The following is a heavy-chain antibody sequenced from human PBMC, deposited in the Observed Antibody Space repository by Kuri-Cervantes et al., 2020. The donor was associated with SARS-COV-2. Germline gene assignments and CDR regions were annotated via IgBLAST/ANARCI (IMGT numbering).Heavy chain of an antibody. Sequence: GESLKISCAASGFTFDDYGMSWVRQAPGKGLEWVANIKQDGSEKYYVDSVKGRFTISRDSAKNSLYLQMNSLRAEDTAVYYCATPGVPAANYYFDYWGQGTLVTVSS. V-gene: IGHV3-7*01. CDR1: GFTFDDYG. CDR2: IKQDGSEK. J-gene: IGHJ4*02. CDR3: ATPGVPAANYYFDY. D-gene: IGHD2-2*01.